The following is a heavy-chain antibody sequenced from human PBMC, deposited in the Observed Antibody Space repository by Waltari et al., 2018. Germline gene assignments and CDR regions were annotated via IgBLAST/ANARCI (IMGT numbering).Heavy chain of an antibody. V-gene: IGHV3-7*04. J-gene: IGHJ3*02. CDR3: ARVNFFNYYGSGSYPHVGTFDI. D-gene: IGHD3-10*01. Sequence: GLVPPGGSLRLSCAASGFTFSGYWMSWVRQAPGKWLEWVANIKQDGSEKSYVDSVKGRFTISRDNAKNSLYLQVNSLRAEDTAVYYCARVNFFNYYGSGSYPHVGTFDIWGQGTTVTVSS. CDR2: IKQDGSEK. CDR1: GFTFSGYW.